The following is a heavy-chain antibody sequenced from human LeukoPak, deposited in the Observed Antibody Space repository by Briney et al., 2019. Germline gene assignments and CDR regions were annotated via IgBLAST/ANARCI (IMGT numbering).Heavy chain of an antibody. CDR2: INSDGSTT. J-gene: IGHJ4*02. Sequence: GGSLRLSSAASGFTFSSYWMHWVRQAPGKGLVWVSRINSDGSTTSDADSVKGRFTISRDNAKNTLYLQMNSLRAEDTAVYYCTRGYSGSYRIDYWGQGTLVTVSS. CDR3: TRGYSGSYRIDY. V-gene: IGHV3-74*01. CDR1: GFTFSSYW. D-gene: IGHD1-26*01.